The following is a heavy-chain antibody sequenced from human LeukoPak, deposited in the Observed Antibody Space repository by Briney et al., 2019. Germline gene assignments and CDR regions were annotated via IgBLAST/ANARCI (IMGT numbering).Heavy chain of an antibody. CDR2: MNPNSGNT. Sequence: EASVKVSCKASGYTFTSYDINWVRQATGQGLEWMGWMNPNSGNTGYAQKFQGRVTMTRNTSISTAYMELSSLRSEDTAVYYCARGLRSAKSITMVRGVIKYEYYFDYWGQGTLVTVSS. J-gene: IGHJ4*02. D-gene: IGHD3-10*01. V-gene: IGHV1-8*01. CDR1: GYTFTSYD. CDR3: ARGLRSAKSITMVRGVIKYEYYFDY.